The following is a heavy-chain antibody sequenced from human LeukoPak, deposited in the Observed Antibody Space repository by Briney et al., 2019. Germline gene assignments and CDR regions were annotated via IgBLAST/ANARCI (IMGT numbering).Heavy chain of an antibody. CDR3: ARAALGSGDLGNDGALGI. Sequence: SQTLSLTCTISGGSISSGNYYWNWIRQPAGKGLEWIGRISTSGSTKYNSSLKSRVTISVDTSKSQFSLKLKSVTAADTAVYFCARAALGSGDLGNDGALGIWGQGTLVPVSS. V-gene: IGHV4-61*02. CDR1: GGSISSGNYY. J-gene: IGHJ3*02. D-gene: IGHD2-21*02. CDR2: ISTSGST.